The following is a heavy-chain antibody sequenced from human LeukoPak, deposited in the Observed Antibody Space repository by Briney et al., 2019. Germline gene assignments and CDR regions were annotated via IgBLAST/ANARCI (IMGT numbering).Heavy chain of an antibody. D-gene: IGHD1-1*01. V-gene: IGHV3-23*01. CDR1: GFTVSTYA. CDR2: ISGGGGIT. J-gene: IGHJ5*02. Sequence: GGSLRLSCLASGFTVSTYAMSWVRQAPGKGLEWVSGISGGGGITYCADSVKGRFTISKDNSKNTLPLQMNSLRAEDTAVYYCAKGSTTGTTGGSFDPWGQGALVTVSS. CDR3: AKGSTTGTTGGSFDP.